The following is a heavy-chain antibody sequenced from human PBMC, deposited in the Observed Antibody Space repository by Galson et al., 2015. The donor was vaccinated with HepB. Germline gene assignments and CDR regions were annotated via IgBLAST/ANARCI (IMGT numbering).Heavy chain of an antibody. V-gene: IGHV3-30-3*01. J-gene: IGHJ3*02. Sequence: SLRLSCAASGFTFSSYAMHWVRQAPGKGLEWVAVISYDGSNKYYADSVKGRFTISRDNSKNTLYLQMNSLRAEDTAVYYCARGRLAPIDYYDSSGLGCAFDIWGQGTMVTVSS. CDR2: ISYDGSNK. CDR1: GFTFSSYA. CDR3: ARGRLAPIDYYDSSGLGCAFDI. D-gene: IGHD3-22*01.